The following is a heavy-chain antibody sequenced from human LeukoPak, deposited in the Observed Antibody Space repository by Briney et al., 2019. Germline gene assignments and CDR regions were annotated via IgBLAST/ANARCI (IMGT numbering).Heavy chain of an antibody. J-gene: IGHJ3*02. CDR2: ISSSSSYI. CDR3: ARAPRYYDILTGYSMRDAFDI. V-gene: IGHV3-21*01. D-gene: IGHD3-9*01. CDR1: GFTFSSYS. Sequence: GGSLRLSCAASGFTFSSYSINWVRQAPGKGLEWVSSISSSSSYIYYADSVKGRFTISRDNAKNSLYLQMNSLRAEDTAVYYCARAPRYYDILTGYSMRDAFDIWGQGTMVTVSS.